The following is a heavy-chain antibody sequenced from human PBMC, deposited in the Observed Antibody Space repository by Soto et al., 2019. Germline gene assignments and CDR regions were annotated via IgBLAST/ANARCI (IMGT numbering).Heavy chain of an antibody. CDR1: GYTFSSYG. Sequence: QVQLVQSGGEVKKPGASGKVSCKASGYTFSSYGINWVRQAPGQGLEWLGWISPYDGNTKYARILRGRVSMTADTSRKAAYMEVRSLRSDDTAVYYCARGGYYDSSGSRNYHYYGMNVWGQGTTVTVSS. CDR2: ISPYDGNT. V-gene: IGHV1-18*01. D-gene: IGHD3-22*01. CDR3: ARGGYYDSSGSRNYHYYGMNV. J-gene: IGHJ6*02.